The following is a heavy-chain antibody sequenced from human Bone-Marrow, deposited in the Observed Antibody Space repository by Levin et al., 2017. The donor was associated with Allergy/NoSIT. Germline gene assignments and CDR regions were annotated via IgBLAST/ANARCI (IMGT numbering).Heavy chain of an antibody. CDR1: GFSFSSYA. Sequence: GGSLRLSCAASGFSFSSYAMSWVRQAPGKGLEWVSSISGSGDSTYYADSVKGRFTISRDNSKNTLYLQVNSLRAEDTAVYFCAKSDNVWGIYRHCDCWGQGTLVTVSS. V-gene: IGHV3-23*01. CDR3: AKSDNVWGIYRHCDC. CDR2: ISGSGDST. J-gene: IGHJ4*02. D-gene: IGHD3-16*02.